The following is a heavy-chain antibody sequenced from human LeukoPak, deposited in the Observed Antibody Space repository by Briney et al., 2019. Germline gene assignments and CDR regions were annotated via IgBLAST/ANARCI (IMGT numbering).Heavy chain of an antibody. D-gene: IGHD5-24*01. CDR1: GGSISSGSYY. CDR3: ARHEKEMSN. V-gene: IGHV4-61*02. J-gene: IGHJ4*02. Sequence: SETLSLTCTVSGGSISSGSYYWSWIRQPAGKGLEWIGRIYTSGSTNYSPSLKSRVTISVDTSKNQFSLKLSSVTAADTAVYYCARHEKEMSNWGQGTLVTVSS. CDR2: IYTSGST.